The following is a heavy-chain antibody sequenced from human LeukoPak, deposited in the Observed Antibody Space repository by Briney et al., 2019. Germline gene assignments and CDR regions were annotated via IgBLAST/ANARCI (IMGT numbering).Heavy chain of an antibody. J-gene: IGHJ4*02. V-gene: IGHV4-59*01. D-gene: IGHD1-26*01. CDR2: ICDSGNI. CDR1: GVSIRNYC. Sequence: SETLSLTCTVSGVSIRNYCWNWIRQPPGKGLEWIGYICDSGNIDYKPSLKSRVTISVDTSKNQFSLKLTSATAADTAVYYCARWHSHGRYFEYWGQGALVTVSS. CDR3: ARWHSHGRYFEY.